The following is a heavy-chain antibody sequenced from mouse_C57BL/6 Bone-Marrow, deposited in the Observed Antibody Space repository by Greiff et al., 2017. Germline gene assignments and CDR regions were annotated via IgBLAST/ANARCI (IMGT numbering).Heavy chain of an antibody. J-gene: IGHJ2*01. CDR2: SNPGSGGT. CDR1: GYAFTNYL. Sequence: QVQLKQSGAELVRPGTSVKVSCKASGYAFTNYLIEWVKQRPGQGLEWIGVSNPGSGGTNYNEKFKGKATLTADKSSSTAYMQLCSLTSEDSAVYFCAEGSAGYLDYWGQGTTLTVSS. V-gene: IGHV1-54*01. CDR3: AEGSAGYLDY.